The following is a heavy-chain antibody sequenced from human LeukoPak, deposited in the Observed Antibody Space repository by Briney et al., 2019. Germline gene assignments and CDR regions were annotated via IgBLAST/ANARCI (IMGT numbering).Heavy chain of an antibody. CDR1: GFTFNGYS. CDR3: ARETRYSSDY. V-gene: IGHV3-48*01. J-gene: IGHJ4*01. CDR2: ISSSGSTL. D-gene: IGHD5-18*01. Sequence: GGSLRLSCTASGFTFNGYSMIWVRQAPGKGLEWLSYISSSGSTLVYADSVKGRFTISRDNAKNSVYLQTNSLRAEDTAVYYCARETRYSSDYWGHGTLVTVSS.